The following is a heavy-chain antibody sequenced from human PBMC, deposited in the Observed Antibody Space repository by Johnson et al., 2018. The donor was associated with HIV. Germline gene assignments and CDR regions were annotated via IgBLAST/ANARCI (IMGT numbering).Heavy chain of an antibody. Sequence: VQLVESGGGVVQPGRSMRLSCAASGLNFSDYSMHWVRQAPGKGLEWVSYISSSGSTKYYVDSVKGRFTISRDNAKNSLYLQMNSLRAEDTAVYYCAIDRKSVNSYGLNHDAFDIWGQGTMVTVSS. V-gene: IGHV3-48*04. CDR1: GLNFSDYS. CDR2: ISSSGSTK. J-gene: IGHJ3*02. D-gene: IGHD5-18*01. CDR3: AIDRKSVNSYGLNHDAFDI.